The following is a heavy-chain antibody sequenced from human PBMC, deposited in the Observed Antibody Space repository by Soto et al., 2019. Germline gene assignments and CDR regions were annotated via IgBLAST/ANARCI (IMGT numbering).Heavy chain of an antibody. J-gene: IGHJ6*02. CDR3: ARLLYPSRILYFFGMDV. Sequence: GESLKISCKGSGYSFTSYWIGWVRQMPGKGLEWMGIIYPGDSDTRYSPSFQGQVTISADKSISTAYLQWSSLKASDTAMYYCARLLYPSRILYFFGMDVWGQGTTVTVSS. CDR1: GYSFTSYW. D-gene: IGHD2-15*01. CDR2: IYPGDSDT. V-gene: IGHV5-51*01.